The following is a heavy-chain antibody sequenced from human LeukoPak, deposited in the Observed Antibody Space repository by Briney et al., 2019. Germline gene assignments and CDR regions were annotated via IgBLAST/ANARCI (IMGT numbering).Heavy chain of an antibody. CDR1: GFTFSSYG. CDR2: ISSSSSYI. V-gene: IGHV3-21*04. D-gene: IGHD3-10*01. J-gene: IGHJ4*02. CDR3: AKDGDGSGSYRAFDY. Sequence: GGSLRLSCAASGFTFSSYGMHWVRQAPGKGLEWVSSISSSSSYIYYADSVKGRFTISRDNAKNSLYLQMNSLRAEDTVLYYCAKDGDGSGSYRAFDYWGQGNLVTVSS.